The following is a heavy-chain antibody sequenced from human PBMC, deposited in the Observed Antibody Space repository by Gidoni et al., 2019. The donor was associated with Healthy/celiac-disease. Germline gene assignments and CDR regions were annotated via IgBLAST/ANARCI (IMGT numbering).Heavy chain of an antibody. D-gene: IGHD3-10*01. J-gene: IGHJ4*02. V-gene: IGHV3-30*18. CDR1: GFTFSSYG. Sequence: GFTFSSYGMHWVRQAPGKGLEWVAVISYDGSNKYYADSVKGRFTISRDNSKNTLYLQMNSLRAEDTAVYYCANNYGSGSYSYWGQGTLVTVSS. CDR3: ANNYGSGSYSY. CDR2: ISYDGSNK.